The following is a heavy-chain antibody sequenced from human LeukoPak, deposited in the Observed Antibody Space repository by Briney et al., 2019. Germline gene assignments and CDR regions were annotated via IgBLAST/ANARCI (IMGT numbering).Heavy chain of an antibody. CDR2: IRSKAYGGTT. CDR3: TSDLRFLEWSSNYYFDY. CDR1: GFTFSSYG. D-gene: IGHD3-3*01. J-gene: IGHJ4*02. V-gene: IGHV3-49*04. Sequence: GGSLRLSCAASGFTFSSYGMHWVRQAPGKGLEWVGFIRSKAYGGTTEYAASVKGRFTISRDDSKSIAYLQMNSLKTEDTAVYYCTSDLRFLEWSSNYYFDYWGQGTLVTVSS.